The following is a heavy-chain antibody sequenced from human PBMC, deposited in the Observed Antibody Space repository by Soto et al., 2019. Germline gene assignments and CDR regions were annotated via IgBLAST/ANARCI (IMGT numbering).Heavy chain of an antibody. V-gene: IGHV1-8*01. Sequence: QVQLVQSGAEVKKPGASVKVSCKASGYTFTSYDINWVRQATGQGLEWMGWMNPNSGNTGYAQKFQGRVTMTRNTSISTAYMEPSSLRSEDTAVYYCARGATVIGFGERRGFDPWGQGTLVTVSS. CDR1: GYTFTSYD. CDR2: MNPNSGNT. J-gene: IGHJ5*02. D-gene: IGHD3-10*01. CDR3: ARGATVIGFGERRGFDP.